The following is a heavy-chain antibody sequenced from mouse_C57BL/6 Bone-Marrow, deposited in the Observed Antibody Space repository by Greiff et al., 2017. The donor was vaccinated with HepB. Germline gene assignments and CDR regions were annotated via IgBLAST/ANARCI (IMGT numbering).Heavy chain of an antibody. CDR3: ARGDSSGSLYFDY. CDR2: ISNGGGST. D-gene: IGHD3-2*02. CDR1: GFTFSDYY. Sequence: EVMLVESGGGLVQPGGSLKLSCAASGFTFSDYYMYWVRQTPEKRLEWVAYISNGGGSTYYPDTVKGRFTISRDNAKNTLYLQMSRLKSKDTAMYYCARGDSSGSLYFDYWGQGTTLTVSS. J-gene: IGHJ2*01. V-gene: IGHV5-12*01.